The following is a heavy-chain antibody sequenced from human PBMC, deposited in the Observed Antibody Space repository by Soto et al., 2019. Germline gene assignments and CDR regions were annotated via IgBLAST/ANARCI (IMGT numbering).Heavy chain of an antibody. V-gene: IGHV4-39*01. CDR2: ILYSGNT. CDR3: ARPRDGAGTPWVFHH. Sequence: TLSLTCTVSGGSMTSNTHYWGWIRQPPGKGLEWIGSILYSGNTYYNPSLKSRVTISVDTSKSQFSLNLTSVTAADTAVYYCARPRDGAGTPWVFHHWGQGTLVTVSS. CDR1: GGSMTSNTHY. D-gene: IGHD1-26*01. J-gene: IGHJ1*01.